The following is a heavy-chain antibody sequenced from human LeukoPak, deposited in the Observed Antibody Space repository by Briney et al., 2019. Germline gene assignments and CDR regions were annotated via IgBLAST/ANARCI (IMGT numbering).Heavy chain of an antibody. D-gene: IGHD3-22*01. Sequence: WASVKVSCKASGCTFSSYAISWVRQAPGQGLEWMGWIIPIFGTANYAQKFQGRVTITTDESTSTAYMELSSLRSEDTAVYYCARYYDSSATTLNYFDYWGQGTLVTVSS. CDR3: ARYYDSSATTLNYFDY. CDR2: IIPIFGTA. CDR1: GCTFSSYA. V-gene: IGHV1-69*05. J-gene: IGHJ4*02.